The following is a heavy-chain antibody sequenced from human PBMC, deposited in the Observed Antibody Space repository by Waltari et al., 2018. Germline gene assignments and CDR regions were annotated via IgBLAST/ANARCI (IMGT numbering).Heavy chain of an antibody. CDR3: AKDEGARLAPTFGMDA. CDR1: GFPSSTYP. J-gene: IGHJ6*02. D-gene: IGHD6-6*01. CDR2: MTASGLM. Sequence: ELQLLESWAALVQPAGSLRLSCAASGFPSSTYPLHWVRQAPGKGLEWVAVMTASGLMDYGDSVKGRFIISRDNSKNTLYLEMYRLRVEDTARYYCAKDEGARLAPTFGMDAWGQGTTVIVSS. V-gene: IGHV3-23*01.